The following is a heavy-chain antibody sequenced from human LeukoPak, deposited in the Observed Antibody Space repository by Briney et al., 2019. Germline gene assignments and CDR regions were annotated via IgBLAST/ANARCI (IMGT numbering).Heavy chain of an antibody. D-gene: IGHD2-2*01. Sequence: ASVKVSCKASGYTFTSYGISWVRQAPGQGLEWMGWISAYNGNTNYAQKFQGRVTITADESTSTAYMELSSPRSEDTAVYYCARDRSVVPAAISYFDYWGQGTLVTVSS. J-gene: IGHJ4*02. CDR1: GYTFTSYG. CDR3: ARDRSVVPAAISYFDY. V-gene: IGHV1-18*01. CDR2: ISAYNGNT.